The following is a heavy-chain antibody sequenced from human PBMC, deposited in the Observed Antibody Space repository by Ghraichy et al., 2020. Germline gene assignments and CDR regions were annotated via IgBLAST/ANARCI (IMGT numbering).Heavy chain of an antibody. V-gene: IGHV3-23*01. D-gene: IGHD1-26*01. CDR1: GFTFSAHV. CDR3: VKHNGSYSFAF. J-gene: IGHJ4*02. CDR2: ITASDGNT. Sequence: GGSLRLSCAASGFTFSAHVMSWVRQAPGKGLEWVSIITASDGNTRYADSVKGRFTISTDNSKSTLFLQMNTLRAEDTAVYYCVKHNGSYSFAFWGQGTLVTVSS.